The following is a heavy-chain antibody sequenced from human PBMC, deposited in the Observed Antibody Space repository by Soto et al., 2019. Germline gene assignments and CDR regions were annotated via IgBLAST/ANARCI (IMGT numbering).Heavy chain of an antibody. Sequence: QVQLVQSGAEVKKPGASVKVSCKASGYTFTSYGISWVRQAPGQGLEWMGWISAYNGNTNYAQKLQGRVTMTTDTSTSTAYMELRSLRSDDTAVYYCARADIVLVPAADYYYYGMDVWGQGTTVTVSS. V-gene: IGHV1-18*01. CDR2: ISAYNGNT. CDR3: ARADIVLVPAADYYYYGMDV. J-gene: IGHJ6*02. D-gene: IGHD2-2*01. CDR1: GYTFTSYG.